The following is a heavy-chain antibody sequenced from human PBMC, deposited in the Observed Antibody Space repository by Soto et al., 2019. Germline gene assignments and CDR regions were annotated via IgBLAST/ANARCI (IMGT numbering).Heavy chain of an antibody. D-gene: IGHD6-19*01. CDR2: IIPIFGTA. Sequence: QVPLVQSGAEVKKPGSSVKVSCKASGGTFSSYAISWVRQAPGQGLEWMGGIIPIFGTANYAQKFQGRVTITADESTSTAYMELSSLRSEDTAVYYCASTKPGIAVAGTEGWFDPWGQGTLVTVSS. V-gene: IGHV1-69*01. CDR1: GGTFSSYA. J-gene: IGHJ5*02. CDR3: ASTKPGIAVAGTEGWFDP.